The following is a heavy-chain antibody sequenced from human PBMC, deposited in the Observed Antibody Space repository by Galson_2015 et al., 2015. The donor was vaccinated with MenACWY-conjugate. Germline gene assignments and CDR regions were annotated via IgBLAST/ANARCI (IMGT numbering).Heavy chain of an antibody. V-gene: IGHV3-48*02. CDR2: ISSSSSTI. Sequence: SLRLSCAASGFTFSTYRMNWVRQAPGKGLEWVSYISSSSSTIYYADSVKGRFTITRDNAKNSLYLQMNTLRDEDTAVYYCARVPGYSYGYYDWGGRGTLVTVSS. CDR1: GFTFSTYR. J-gene: IGHJ4*02. CDR3: ARVPGYSYGYYDW. D-gene: IGHD5-18*01.